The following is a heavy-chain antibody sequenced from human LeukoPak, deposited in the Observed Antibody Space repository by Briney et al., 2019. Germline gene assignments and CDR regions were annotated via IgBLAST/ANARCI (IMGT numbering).Heavy chain of an antibody. CDR3: ATLWFGEFLMDV. CDR2: FDPEDGET. V-gene: IGHV1-24*01. D-gene: IGHD3-10*01. CDR1: GYTLTELS. Sequence: ASVKVSCKVSGYTLTELSMHWVRQAPGKGLEWMGGFDPEDGETIYAQKFQGRVTTTEDTSTDTAYMELSSLRSEDTAVYYCATLWFGEFLMDVWGKGTTVTVSS. J-gene: IGHJ6*04.